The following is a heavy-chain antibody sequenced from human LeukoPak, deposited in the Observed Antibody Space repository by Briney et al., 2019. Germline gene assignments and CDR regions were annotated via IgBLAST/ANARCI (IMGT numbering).Heavy chain of an antibody. Sequence: GASVKVSCKVSGYTLTELSMHWVRQAPGKGLEWMGGFDPEDGETIYAQKFQGRVTMTEDTSTDTAYMELSSLRSEDTAVYYCARDGASSGWSQNDYWGQGTLVTVSS. D-gene: IGHD6-19*01. CDR3: ARDGASSGWSQNDY. J-gene: IGHJ4*02. CDR1: GYTLTELS. CDR2: FDPEDGET. V-gene: IGHV1-24*01.